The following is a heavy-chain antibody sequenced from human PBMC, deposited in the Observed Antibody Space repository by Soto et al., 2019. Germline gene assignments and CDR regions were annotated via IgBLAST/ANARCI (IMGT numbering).Heavy chain of an antibody. CDR2: ISRSSKTT. D-gene: IGHD2-15*01. Sequence: GGSLRLSCAASGYTFSTYSMNWVRQAPGKGLEWVSYISRSSKTTYYADSVKGRFTISRDNAKNSLYLQMNSLRDEDTAVYYCAREGFCSGGNCYFSFRFDPWGQGTLVTVSS. CDR1: GYTFSTYS. V-gene: IGHV3-48*02. CDR3: AREGFCSGGNCYFSFRFDP. J-gene: IGHJ5*02.